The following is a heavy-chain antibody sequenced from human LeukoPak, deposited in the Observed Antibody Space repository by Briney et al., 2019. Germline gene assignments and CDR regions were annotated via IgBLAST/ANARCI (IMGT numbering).Heavy chain of an antibody. CDR1: GGSISSSSYY. V-gene: IGHV4-39*07. CDR3: ARAEGIIEALHYFAY. D-gene: IGHD6-6*01. CDR2: IYYSGST. J-gene: IGHJ4*02. Sequence: SETLSLTCTVSGGSISSSSYYWGWIRQPPGKGLEWIGSIYYSGSTYYNPSLKSRVTISVDTSKNQFSLKLSSVTAADTAVDYCARAEGIIEALHYFAYWGQGTLVTVS.